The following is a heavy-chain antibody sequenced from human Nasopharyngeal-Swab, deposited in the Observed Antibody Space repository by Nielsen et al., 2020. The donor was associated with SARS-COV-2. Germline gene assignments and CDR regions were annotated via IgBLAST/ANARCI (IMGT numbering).Heavy chain of an antibody. CDR3: AREGCSATSCYQDFHYYYAMDV. J-gene: IGHJ6*02. V-gene: IGHV3-48*03. CDR1: EFTFSSYE. D-gene: IGHD2-2*01. CDR2: ISGSGSTI. Sequence: GESLKISCEASEFTFSSYEMNWVRQAPGKGLEWVSYISGSGSTIYYADSVKDRFTISRDNAKSSLYLQMNSLRAEDTAVYYCAREGCSATSCYQDFHYYYAMDVWGQGTTVTVSS.